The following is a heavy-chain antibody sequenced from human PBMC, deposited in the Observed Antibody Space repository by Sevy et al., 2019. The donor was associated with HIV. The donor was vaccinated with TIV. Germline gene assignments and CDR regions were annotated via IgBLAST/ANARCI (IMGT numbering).Heavy chain of an antibody. J-gene: IGHJ4*02. V-gene: IGHV3-74*01. CDR1: GFTFSSYW. Sequence: GGSLRLSCAASGFTFSSYWMHWVRQAPGKGLVWVSRVNSDGSSTSYADSVKRRLPIFRDNAKNTLYLQMNRLRDEDTAVYYSARGDAACNFDYWGQGTLVTVSS. D-gene: IGHD6-13*01. CDR2: VNSDGSST. CDR3: ARGDAACNFDY.